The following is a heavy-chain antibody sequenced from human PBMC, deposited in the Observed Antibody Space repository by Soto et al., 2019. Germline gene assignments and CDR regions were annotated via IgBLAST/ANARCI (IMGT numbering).Heavy chain of an antibody. CDR1: GHIFSNYW. V-gene: IGHV5-51*01. Sequence: GESLKISCKGSGHIFSNYWIGWVRQMPGKGLEWMGIIYPGDSDTRYSPSFQGQVTITVDKSINTAHLQWRRLKASDTAIYYCARQRLWGTSGYYYFENWGQGTLVTVSS. CDR3: ARQRLWGTSGYYYFEN. CDR2: IYPGDSDT. D-gene: IGHD3-22*01. J-gene: IGHJ4*02.